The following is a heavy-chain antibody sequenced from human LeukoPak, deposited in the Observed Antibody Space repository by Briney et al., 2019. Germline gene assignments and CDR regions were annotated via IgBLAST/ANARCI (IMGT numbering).Heavy chain of an antibody. CDR3: ARDTVAPDYWFDY. V-gene: IGHV3-30-3*01. D-gene: IGHD6-19*01. Sequence: GRSLRLSCAASGFTFSSYAMHWVRQAPGKGLEWVAVISYDGSNKYYADSVKGRFTISRGNSKNTLYLQMNSLRAEDTAVYYCARDTVAPDYWFDYWGQGTLVTVSS. CDR2: ISYDGSNK. CDR1: GFTFSSYA. J-gene: IGHJ4*02.